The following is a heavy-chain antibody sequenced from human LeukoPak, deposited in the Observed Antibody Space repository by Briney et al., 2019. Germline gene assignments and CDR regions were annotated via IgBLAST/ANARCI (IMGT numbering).Heavy chain of an antibody. CDR2: MNPNSGNT. D-gene: IGHD3-3*01. CDR1: GYTFTSYD. CDR3: AISRYDFWSGYIAGWFDP. V-gene: IGHV1-8*03. J-gene: IGHJ5*02. Sequence: GASVKVSCKASGYTFTSYDINWVRQATGQGLEWMGWMNPNSGNTGYAQKFQGRVTITRNTSISTAYMELSSLRSEDTAVYYCAISRYDFWSGYIAGWFDPWGQGTLVTVSS.